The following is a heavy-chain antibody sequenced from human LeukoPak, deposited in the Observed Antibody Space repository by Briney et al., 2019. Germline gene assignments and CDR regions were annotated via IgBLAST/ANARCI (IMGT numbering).Heavy chain of an antibody. CDR2: IYHSGST. V-gene: IGHV4-30-2*01. CDR1: GGSISSGGYS. Sequence: SQTLSLTCAVSGGSISSGGYSWSWIRQPPGKGLEWIGYIYHSGSTNYNPSLKSRVTISVDTSKNQFSLKLSSVTAADTAVYYCAREHGGYSYGYIDYWGQGTLVTVSS. J-gene: IGHJ4*02. CDR3: AREHGGYSYGYIDY. D-gene: IGHD5-18*01.